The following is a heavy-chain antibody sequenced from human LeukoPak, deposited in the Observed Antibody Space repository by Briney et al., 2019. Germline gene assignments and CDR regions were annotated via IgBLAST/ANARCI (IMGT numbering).Heavy chain of an antibody. CDR3: AKGSDYRNYYYCYMDV. Sequence: GGSLRLSCAASGFTFSSYAMSWVRQAPGKGLEWVSDISISGDSPYYADSVKGRFTVSRDNSKNTLYLQMNSLRAEDTAVYSCAKGSDYRNYYYCYMDVWGKGTTVTVSS. V-gene: IGHV3-23*01. CDR2: ISISGDSP. J-gene: IGHJ6*03. CDR1: GFTFSSYA. D-gene: IGHD4-11*01.